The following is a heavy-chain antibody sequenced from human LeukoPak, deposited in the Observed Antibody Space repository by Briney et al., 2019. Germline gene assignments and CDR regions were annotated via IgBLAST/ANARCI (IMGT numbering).Heavy chain of an antibody. D-gene: IGHD3-3*01. V-gene: IGHV1-46*01. J-gene: IGHJ4*02. CDR1: GYTFTSYY. CDR2: INPSGGST. Sequence: ASVKVSCKASGYTFTSYYMHWVRQAPGQGLEWMGIINPSGGSTSYAQKFQGRVTITADESTSTAYMELSSLRSEDTAVYYCARGINYDFWRGYWAFDYWGQGTLVTVSS. CDR3: ARGINYDFWRGYWAFDY.